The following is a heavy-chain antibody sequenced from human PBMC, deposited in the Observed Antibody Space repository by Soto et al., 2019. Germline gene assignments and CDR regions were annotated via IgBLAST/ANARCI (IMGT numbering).Heavy chain of an antibody. Sequence: GESLKISCKGSGYSFTSYWISWVRQMPGKGLEWMGRIDPSDSYTNYSPSFQDHFTISADKSISTAYLQWSSLKASDTAMYYCASAPVGGIAAAGTGYYGMDVWGQGTTVTVSS. CDR3: ASAPVGGIAAAGTGYYGMDV. CDR1: GYSFTSYW. D-gene: IGHD6-13*01. J-gene: IGHJ6*02. V-gene: IGHV5-10-1*01. CDR2: IDPSDSYT.